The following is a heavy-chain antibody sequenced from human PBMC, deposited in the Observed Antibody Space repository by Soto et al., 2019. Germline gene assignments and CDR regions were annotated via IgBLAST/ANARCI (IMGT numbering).Heavy chain of an antibody. D-gene: IGHD3-16*01. V-gene: IGHV3-33*05. CDR1: GFTFRSYV. J-gene: IGHJ4*02. Sequence: QVQLVESGGGVVQPGTSLRLSCVGSGFTFRSYVIHWVRQAPGQGLEWVALTSYDGGNNFYGDSVKGRFTISRDNSRNTVELQMDSLRLEDTALYYCARWGTTGGLAVWGQGTLVSVSS. CDR2: TSYDGGNN. CDR3: ARWGTTGGLAV.